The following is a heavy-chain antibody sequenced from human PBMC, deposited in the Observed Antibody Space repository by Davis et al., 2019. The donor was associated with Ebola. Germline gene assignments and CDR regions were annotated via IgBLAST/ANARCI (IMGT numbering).Heavy chain of an antibody. CDR3: ARLSIGINRKYYYYGMDV. Sequence: PGGSLRLSCKGSGYSFTSYWIGWVRQMPGKGLEWMGIIYPGDSDTRYSPSFQGQVTISADKSISTAYLQWSSLKASDTAMYYCARLSIGINRKYYYYGMDVWGQGTTVTVSS. CDR1: GYSFTSYW. CDR2: IYPGDSDT. D-gene: IGHD3-16*02. V-gene: IGHV5-51*01. J-gene: IGHJ6*02.